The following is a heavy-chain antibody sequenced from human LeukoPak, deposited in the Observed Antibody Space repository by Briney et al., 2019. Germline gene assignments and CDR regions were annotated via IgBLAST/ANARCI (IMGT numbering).Heavy chain of an antibody. V-gene: IGHV4-34*01. J-gene: IGHJ4*02. CDR3: ARFGTY. CDR1: GGSFSGYF. CDR2: INPSGSA. Sequence: SETLSLTCAVSGGSFSGYFWSWIRQPPGKGLEWIGEINPSGSANYNPSLKSRVTISVDTSKNQFSLKLSSVTAADTAVYYCARFGTYWGQGTLVTVSS. D-gene: IGHD3-10*01.